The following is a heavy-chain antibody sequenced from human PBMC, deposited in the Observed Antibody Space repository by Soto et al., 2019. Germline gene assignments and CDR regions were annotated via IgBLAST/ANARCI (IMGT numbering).Heavy chain of an antibody. Sequence: GESLKISCXGSGFSFTSSWIGWVRQMPGKGLEWMGLIYPGDSDTRYSPSFQGQVTISADKSISTAYLQWSGLKASDTAIYYCARSHGMDVWGQGTTVTVSS. CDR1: GFSFTSSW. V-gene: IGHV5-51*01. J-gene: IGHJ6*02. CDR2: IYPGDSDT. CDR3: ARSHGMDV.